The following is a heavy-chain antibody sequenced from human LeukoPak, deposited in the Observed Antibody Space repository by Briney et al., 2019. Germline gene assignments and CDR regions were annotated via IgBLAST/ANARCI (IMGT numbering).Heavy chain of an antibody. CDR2: IIGVGGGT. CDR1: GFTFVDYA. V-gene: IGHV3-43*02. D-gene: IGHD2-2*01. Sequence: GGFLRLSCAAAGFTFVDYAMRGVRPAPGRGRGWVSLIIGVGGGTYYADSVKGRFTISRDNSKNSLYLPMNSLRTEDTALYYCAKDIAPYCSSTSCYSNWFDPWGQGTMVTVSS. CDR3: AKDIAPYCSSTSCYSNWFDP. J-gene: IGHJ5*02.